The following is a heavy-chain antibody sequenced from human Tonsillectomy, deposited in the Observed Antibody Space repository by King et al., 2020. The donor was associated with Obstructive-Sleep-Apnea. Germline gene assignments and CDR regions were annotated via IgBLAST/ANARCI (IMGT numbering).Heavy chain of an antibody. D-gene: IGHD6-13*01. CDR3: AKGPAQQVVPNYFDY. V-gene: IGHV3-23*04. J-gene: IGHJ4*02. CDR1: GFTFSSYA. CDR2: ISGSGDTT. Sequence: VQLVESGKGLVQPGGSLRLSCAASGFTFSSYAMTWVRQAPGKGLEWVSTISGSGDTTYYADSVKGRFTISRDNSKNTLYLQMNSLRAEDTAVFYCAKGPAQQVVPNYFDYWGQGTLVTVSS.